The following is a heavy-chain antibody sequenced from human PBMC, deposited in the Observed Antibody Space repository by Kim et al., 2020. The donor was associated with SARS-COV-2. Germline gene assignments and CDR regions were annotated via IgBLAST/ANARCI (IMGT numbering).Heavy chain of an antibody. J-gene: IGHJ4*02. D-gene: IGHD3-22*01. CDR3: ARDQGYYYDSSGYYFSESPFDY. CDR2: ISSSDSTM. Sequence: GGSLRLSCAASGFTFSDYYMSWIRQAPGKGLEWVSFISSSDSTMYYADSVKGRFTISRDNAKNSLYLQMNSLRAEDTAVYYCARDQGYYYDSSGYYFSESPFDYWGQGTLVTVSS. CDR1: GFTFSDYY. V-gene: IGHV3-11*01.